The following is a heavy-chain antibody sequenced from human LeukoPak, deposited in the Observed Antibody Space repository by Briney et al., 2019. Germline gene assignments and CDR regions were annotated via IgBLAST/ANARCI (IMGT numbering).Heavy chain of an antibody. CDR1: GDSISSSSYY. V-gene: IGHV4-39*07. Sequence: SGTLSLTCTVSGDSISSSSYYWGWIRQPPGKGLEWIGSIYYSGSTYYNPSLKSRVTISVDTSKNQFSLKLSSVTAADTAVYYCASLSTYSSGWKGLVDYWGQGTLVTVSS. CDR2: IYYSGST. J-gene: IGHJ4*02. D-gene: IGHD6-19*01. CDR3: ASLSTYSSGWKGLVDY.